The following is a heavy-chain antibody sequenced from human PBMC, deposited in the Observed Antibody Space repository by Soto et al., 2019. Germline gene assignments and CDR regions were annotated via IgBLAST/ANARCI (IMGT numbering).Heavy chain of an antibody. D-gene: IGHD7-27*01. CDR3: ARGVLGPGDYYYGMDV. CDR2: IKQDGSEK. V-gene: IGHV3-7*01. J-gene: IGHJ6*02. CDR1: GFTFSSYW. Sequence: PGGSLRLSCAASGFTFSSYWMSWVRQAPGKGLEWVANIKQDGSEKYYVDSVKGRFTISRDNAKNSLYLQMNSLRAEDTAVYYCARGVLGPGDYYYGMDVWGQGTTVTVS.